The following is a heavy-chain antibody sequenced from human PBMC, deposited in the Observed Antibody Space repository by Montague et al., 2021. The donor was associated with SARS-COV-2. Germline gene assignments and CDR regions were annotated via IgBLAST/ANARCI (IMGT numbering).Heavy chain of an antibody. V-gene: IGHV4-39*07. Sequence: SETLSLTCTVSGGSISNSNYYWGWIRQPPGKGLEWIGSVYYSGNTYHNPSLKSRVSISVDTSKNQFSLKLSSVTAADTAVYYCARGRRYSSTWYGAFDPWGQGMQVTVSS. CDR3: ARGRRYSSTWYGAFDP. CDR2: VYYSGNT. J-gene: IGHJ5*02. CDR1: GGSISNSNYY. D-gene: IGHD6-13*01.